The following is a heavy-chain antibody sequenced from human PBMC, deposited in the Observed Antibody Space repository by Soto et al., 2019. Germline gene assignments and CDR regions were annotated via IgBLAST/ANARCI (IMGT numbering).Heavy chain of an antibody. CDR1: GGTFSSYA. CDR3: ARGPPEMATIGY. J-gene: IGHJ4*02. Sequence: SVKVSCKASGGTFSSYAISWVRQAPGQGLEWMGGIIPIFGTANYAQKFQGRVTITADESTSTAYMELSSLRSEDTAVYYCARGPPEMATIGYWGQGTLVTVSS. V-gene: IGHV1-69*13. D-gene: IGHD5-12*01. CDR2: IIPIFGTA.